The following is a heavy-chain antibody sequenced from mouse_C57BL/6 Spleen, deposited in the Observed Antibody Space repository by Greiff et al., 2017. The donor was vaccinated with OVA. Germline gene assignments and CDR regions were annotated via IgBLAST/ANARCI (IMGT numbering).Heavy chain of an antibody. J-gene: IGHJ1*03. CDR1: GYTFTDYY. V-gene: IGHV1-26*01. D-gene: IGHD2-2*01. CDR3: ARRYYGYPYWYFDV. CDR2: INPNTGGT. Sequence: VQLQQSGPELVKPGASVKISCKASGYTFTDYYMNWVKQSHGKSLEWIGDINPNTGGTSYNQKFKGKATLTVDKSSSTAYMELRSLTSEDSAVYYCARRYYGYPYWYFDVWGTGTTVTVSS.